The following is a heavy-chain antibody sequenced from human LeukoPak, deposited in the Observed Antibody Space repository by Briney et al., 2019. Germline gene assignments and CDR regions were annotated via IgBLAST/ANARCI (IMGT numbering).Heavy chain of an antibody. Sequence: PSQTLSLTCTVSGGSISSLYSSWIRHPPRRALEWIGYIYYSVSPSYNPSLNSRVTISLDTPKNQFSLNLSSVTAADTAVYYCARLESSGFFDYWGQGTLVTVS. CDR2: IYYSVSP. J-gene: IGHJ4*02. CDR3: ARLESSGFFDY. V-gene: IGHV4-59*08. CDR1: GGSISSLY. D-gene: IGHD6-19*01.